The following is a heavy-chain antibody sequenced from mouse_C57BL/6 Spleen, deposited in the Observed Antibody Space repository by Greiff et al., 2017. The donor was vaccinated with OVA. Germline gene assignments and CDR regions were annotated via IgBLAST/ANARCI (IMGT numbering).Heavy chain of an antibody. J-gene: IGHJ2*01. CDR3: ARNDYYYGSSYYFDY. CDR2: IYPRDGST. D-gene: IGHD1-1*01. V-gene: IGHV1-78*01. CDR1: GYTFTDHT. Sequence: VQLQQSDAELVKPGASVKISCKVSGYTFTDHTIHWMKQRPEQGLEWIGYIYPRDGSTKYNEKFKGNATLTADKSSSTAYMQLNSLTSEDSAVYFCARNDYYYGSSYYFDYWGQGTTLTVSS.